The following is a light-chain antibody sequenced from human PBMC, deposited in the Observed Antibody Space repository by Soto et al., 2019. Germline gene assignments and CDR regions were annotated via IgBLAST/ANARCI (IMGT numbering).Light chain of an antibody. Sequence: QSVLTQPPSVSAAPGQKVTISCSGTSSNIGNNYVSWYQHFPGTAPKLLIYEDNKLPSEIPDRFSGSKSGTSATLGITGLQTGDEADYYCGTWDKGLSIYVFATGTKVTVL. J-gene: IGLJ1*01. CDR2: EDN. CDR1: SSNIGNNY. V-gene: IGLV1-51*02. CDR3: GTWDKGLSIYV.